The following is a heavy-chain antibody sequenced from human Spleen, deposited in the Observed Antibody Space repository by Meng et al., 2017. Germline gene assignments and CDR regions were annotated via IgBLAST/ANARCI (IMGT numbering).Heavy chain of an antibody. V-gene: IGHV4-38-2*01. Sequence: SETLSLTCAVSGYSISSGYYWGWIRQPPGKGLEWIGEINHSGSTNYNPSLKSRVTISVDTSKNQFSLKLSSVTAADTAVYYCARGKRVGAIDYWGQGTLVTVSS. CDR2: INHSGST. D-gene: IGHD1-1*01. CDR1: GYSISSGYY. J-gene: IGHJ4*02. CDR3: ARGKRVGAIDY.